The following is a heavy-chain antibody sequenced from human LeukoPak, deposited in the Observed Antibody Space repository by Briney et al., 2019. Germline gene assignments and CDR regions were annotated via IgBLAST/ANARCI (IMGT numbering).Heavy chain of an antibody. Sequence: SPTLSLTFAISGDSVSSNSAAWSWIRQSPSRGLEWLGSTYYRSRWFDEYALSVKSRITLSTDTSKNQFSLHLNSVTPEDTATYFCARETSGHDYWGQGILVTVSS. D-gene: IGHD7-27*01. CDR1: GDSVSSNSAA. CDR3: ARETSGHDY. CDR2: TYYRSRWFD. V-gene: IGHV6-1*01. J-gene: IGHJ4*02.